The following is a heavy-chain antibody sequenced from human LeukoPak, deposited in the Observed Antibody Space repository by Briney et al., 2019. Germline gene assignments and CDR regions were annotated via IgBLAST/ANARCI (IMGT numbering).Heavy chain of an antibody. CDR2: ISGSGGST. CDR1: GFTFSSYA. D-gene: IGHD3-22*01. Sequence: GGSLRLSCAASGFTFSSYAMSWVRQAPGKGLEWVSAISGSGGSTYYADSVKGRFTISRDNSKNTLYLQMNSLRAEDTAVYYCAKAPGYDSSGYYSAFYFDYWGQGTLVTVSS. CDR3: AKAPGYDSSGYYSAFYFDY. J-gene: IGHJ4*02. V-gene: IGHV3-23*01.